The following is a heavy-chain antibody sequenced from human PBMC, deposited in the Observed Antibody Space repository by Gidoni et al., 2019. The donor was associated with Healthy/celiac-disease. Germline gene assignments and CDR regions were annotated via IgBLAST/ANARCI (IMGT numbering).Heavy chain of an antibody. CDR1: GFPFSSYS. J-gene: IGHJ4*02. D-gene: IGHD6-13*01. V-gene: IGHV3-48*04. CDR2: ISSSSSTI. CDR3: ARVRSSSWYYFDY. Sequence: EVQLVESGGGLVQPGGSLRLSCAAPGFPFSSYSMNWVRQAPGKGLEWVSYISSSSSTIYYADSVKGRFTISRDNAKNSLYLQMNSLRAEDTAVYYCARVRSSSWYYFDYWGQGTLVTVSS.